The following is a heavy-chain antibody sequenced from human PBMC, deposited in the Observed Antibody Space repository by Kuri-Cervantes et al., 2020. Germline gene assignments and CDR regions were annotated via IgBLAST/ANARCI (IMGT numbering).Heavy chain of an antibody. J-gene: IGHJ4*02. CDR1: GFTFSSYW. CDR2: IESSARSYNT. CDR3: ARDYWGSYEY. Sequence: GGSLRLSCAASGFTFSSYWMSWVRQAPGKGLEWVGRIESSARSYNTQYAASVAGRFTFSRDDSNNSLYLQMNSLKIEDTAIYHCARDYWGSYEYWGPGTLVTVSS. V-gene: IGHV3-72*01. D-gene: IGHD3-16*01.